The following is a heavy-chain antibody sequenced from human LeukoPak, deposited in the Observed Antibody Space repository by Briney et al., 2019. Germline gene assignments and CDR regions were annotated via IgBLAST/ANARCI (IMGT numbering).Heavy chain of an antibody. D-gene: IGHD1-1*01. CDR3: AREMTGTDGEYYFDY. CDR1: GGTFSSYA. J-gene: IGHJ4*02. V-gene: IGHV1-69*05. Sequence: SVKVSCKASGGTFSSYAISWVRQAPGQGLECMGRIIPIFGTANYAQKFQGRVTITTDESTSTAYMELSSLRSEDTAVYYCAREMTGTDGEYYFDYWGQGTLVTVSS. CDR2: IIPIFGTA.